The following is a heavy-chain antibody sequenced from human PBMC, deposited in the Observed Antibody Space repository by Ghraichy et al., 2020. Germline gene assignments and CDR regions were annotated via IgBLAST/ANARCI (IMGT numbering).Heavy chain of an antibody. Sequence: SETLSLTCAVYGGSFSGYYWSWIRQPPGKGLEWIGEINHSGSTNYNPSLKSRVTISVDTSKNQFSLKLSSVTAADTAVYYCARRRGTMVRGVITSHWFDPWSQGTLVTVSS. V-gene: IGHV4-34*01. D-gene: IGHD3-10*01. CDR2: INHSGST. CDR3: ARRRGTMVRGVITSHWFDP. J-gene: IGHJ5*02. CDR1: GGSFSGYY.